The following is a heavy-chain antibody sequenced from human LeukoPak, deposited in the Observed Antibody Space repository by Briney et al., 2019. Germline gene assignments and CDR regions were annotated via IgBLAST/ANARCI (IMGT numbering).Heavy chain of an antibody. J-gene: IGHJ3*02. CDR2: INQDGSEK. V-gene: IGHV3-7*01. CDR3: ARLPYYDIFSHAFDI. CDR1: GFTFTTYW. D-gene: IGHD3-9*01. Sequence: GGSLRLSCAASGFTFTTYWMSWVGQAPGKGLEGVANINQDGSEKYYVDSVKGRFTISRDNAKNSLYLQMNSLRAEDTAVYYCARLPYYDIFSHAFDIWGQGTMVTVSS.